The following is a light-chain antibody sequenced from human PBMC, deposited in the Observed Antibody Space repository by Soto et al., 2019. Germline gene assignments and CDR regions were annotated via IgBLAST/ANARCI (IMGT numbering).Light chain of an antibody. Sequence: EVVMTQSPATLSVSPGERATLSCRASQSVNANLAWYQQKPGQAPRLLIHGASNRATGIPARLSGSGFGTVFSLTISSPQSEDFDVYYCPQYNTWLWTFGQGTKVEI. CDR2: GAS. V-gene: IGKV3-15*01. CDR1: QSVNAN. CDR3: PQYNTWLWT. J-gene: IGKJ1*01.